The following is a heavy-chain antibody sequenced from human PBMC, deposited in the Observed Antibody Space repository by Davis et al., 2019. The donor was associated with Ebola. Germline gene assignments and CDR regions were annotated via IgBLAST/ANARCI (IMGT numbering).Heavy chain of an antibody. D-gene: IGHD2-2*02. V-gene: IGHV3-53*01. J-gene: IGHJ4*02. Sequence: GESLKISCAASGFTFDDYAMHWVRQAPGKGLEWVSVIYSGGSTYYADSVKGRFTISRDNSKNTLYLQMNSLRAEDTAVYYCARGCSSTSCYNYWGQGTLVTVSS. CDR2: IYSGGST. CDR3: ARGCSSTSCYNY. CDR1: GFTFDDYA.